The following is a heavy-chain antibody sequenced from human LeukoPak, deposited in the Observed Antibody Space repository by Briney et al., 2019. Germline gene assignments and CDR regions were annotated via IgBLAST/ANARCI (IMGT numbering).Heavy chain of an antibody. CDR1: GCSISSYY. CDR2: IYYSRST. CDR3: AGGGNYDILTGYQGY. J-gene: IGHJ4*02. Sequence: PAETLSLTCTVSGCSISSYYWSWIRQPPGKGLEWVGSIYYSRSTNYNPSLKSRVSISVSNYNNQFSLKLSSVTAADRAVYYCAGGGNYDILTGYQGYWGQGTLVTVSS. D-gene: IGHD3-9*01. V-gene: IGHV4-59*01.